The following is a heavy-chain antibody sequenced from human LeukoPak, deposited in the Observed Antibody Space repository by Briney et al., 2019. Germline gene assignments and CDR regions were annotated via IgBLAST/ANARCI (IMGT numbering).Heavy chain of an antibody. D-gene: IGHD6-19*01. CDR2: ISSSGSYI. J-gene: IGHJ4*02. Sequence: GGPLRLSCAASGFTFSSYNMNWVRQAPGKGLEWASFISSSGSYIYYADSVKGRFTISRDNAKNSLYLQMNSLRAEDTAVYYCARGSAVAGPPDDYWGQGTLVTVSS. CDR1: GFTFSSYN. V-gene: IGHV3-21*06. CDR3: ARGSAVAGPPDDY.